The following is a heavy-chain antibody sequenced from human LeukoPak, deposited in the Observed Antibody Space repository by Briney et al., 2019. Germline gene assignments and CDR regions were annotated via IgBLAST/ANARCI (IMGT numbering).Heavy chain of an antibody. CDR1: GGSISSSSYY. CDR2: IYYSGST. V-gene: IGHV4-39*01. J-gene: IGHJ5*02. CDR3: ARSSRYNWFDP. Sequence: PSETLSLTCTVSGGSISSSSYYWGWIRQPPGKGLEWIGSIYYSGSTYYNPSLKSRVTISVDTSKNQFSLKLSSVTAADTAVYYCARSSRYNWFDPWGQGTLVTVSS.